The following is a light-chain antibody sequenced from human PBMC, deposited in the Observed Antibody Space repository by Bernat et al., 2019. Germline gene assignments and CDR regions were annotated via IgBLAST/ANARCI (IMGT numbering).Light chain of an antibody. CDR1: SSDVGGYNF. V-gene: IGLV2-14*01. CDR2: DVS. J-gene: IGLJ1*01. CDR3: CSYTNIRTYV. Sequence: QSALTQPASVSGSPGQSITISCTGTSSDVGGYNFVSWYQQHPGKVLKLMIYDVSNRPSGVSNRFSGSKSGTTASLTISGLQAEDEADYYCCSYTNIRTYVFGTGTKVTVL.